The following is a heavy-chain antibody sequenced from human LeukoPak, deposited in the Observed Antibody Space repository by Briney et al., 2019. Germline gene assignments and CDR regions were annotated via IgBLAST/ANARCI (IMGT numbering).Heavy chain of an antibody. J-gene: IGHJ4*02. Sequence: SETLSLTCTVSGGSISRYYWSWIRQPPGKGLEWIGYIYYSGSTNYNPSLKSRVTISVDTSKNQFSLKLSSVTAADTAVYYCARSGVLYSSSWQIDYWGQGTLVTVSS. CDR2: IYYSGST. CDR3: ARSGVLYSSSWQIDY. D-gene: IGHD6-13*01. V-gene: IGHV4-59*01. CDR1: GGSISRYY.